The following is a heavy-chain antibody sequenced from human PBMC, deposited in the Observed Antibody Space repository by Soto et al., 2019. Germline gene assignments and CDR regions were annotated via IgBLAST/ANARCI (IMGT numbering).Heavy chain of an antibody. J-gene: IGHJ1*01. CDR2: IKSKTDGGTT. V-gene: IGHV3-15*01. CDR3: TTGIGDSGSYLIQH. CDR1: GFTFSNAW. Sequence: GGSLRLSCAASGFTFSNAWMSWVRQAPGKGLEWVGRIKSKTDGGTTDYAAPVKGRFTISRDDSKNTLYLQMNSLKTEDTAVYYCTTGIGDSGSYLIQHWGQGTLVTVSS. D-gene: IGHD1-26*01.